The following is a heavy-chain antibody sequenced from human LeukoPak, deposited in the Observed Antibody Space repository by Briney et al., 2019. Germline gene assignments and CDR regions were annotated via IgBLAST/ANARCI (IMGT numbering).Heavy chain of an antibody. CDR2: IIPIFGTA. Sequence: SVKVSCKASGGTFSSYAISWVRQAPGQGLEWMGGIIPIFGTANYAQKFQGRVTITTDESTSTAYMELSSLRSEDTAVYYCARVGAYYYGPGSYEDYWGQGTLVTVSS. V-gene: IGHV1-69*05. J-gene: IGHJ4*02. D-gene: IGHD3-10*01. CDR3: ARVGAYYYGPGSYEDY. CDR1: GGTFSSYA.